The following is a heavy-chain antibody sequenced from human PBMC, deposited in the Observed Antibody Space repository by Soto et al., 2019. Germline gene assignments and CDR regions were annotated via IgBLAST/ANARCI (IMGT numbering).Heavy chain of an antibody. CDR2: IDPSDSYT. CDR3: ARWGVAAAANYYYYGMDV. V-gene: IGHV5-10-1*01. Sequence: GESLKISCKGSGYSFTSYWISWVRQMPGKGLEWMGRIDPSDSYTNYSPSFQGHVTISADKSISTAYLQWSSLKASDTAMYYCARWGVAAAANYYYYGMDVWGQGTTVTVSS. CDR1: GYSFTSYW. J-gene: IGHJ6*02. D-gene: IGHD6-13*01.